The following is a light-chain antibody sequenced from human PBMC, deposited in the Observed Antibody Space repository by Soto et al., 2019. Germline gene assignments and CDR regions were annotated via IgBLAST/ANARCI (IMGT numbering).Light chain of an antibody. CDR2: WAS. Sequence: DIVMTQSPDSLAVPLGERATINCKSSQTILYSSNSKSSLAWYQQTPGHPPKLLIYWASTRESGVPDRFSGSGSGTDFTLTISSLQAEDGAEYYGQEYYSTPHTFGQGTKLEIK. J-gene: IGKJ2*01. CDR3: QEYYSTPHT. CDR1: QTILYSSNSKSS. V-gene: IGKV4-1*01.